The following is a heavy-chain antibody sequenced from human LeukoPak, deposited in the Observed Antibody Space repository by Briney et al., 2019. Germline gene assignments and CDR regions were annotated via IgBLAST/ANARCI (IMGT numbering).Heavy chain of an antibody. Sequence: SQTLSLTCSVSGGSISSGDYYWSWIRQPPGKGLEWIGYIYYSGSTYYNPSLKSRVTISVDTSKNQFSLKLSSVTAADTAVYYCAREGRKHFNYYMDVWGKGTPVTVSS. CDR2: IYYSGST. CDR1: GGSISSGDYY. J-gene: IGHJ6*03. D-gene: IGHD1-14*01. CDR3: AREGRKHFNYYMDV. V-gene: IGHV4-30-4*08.